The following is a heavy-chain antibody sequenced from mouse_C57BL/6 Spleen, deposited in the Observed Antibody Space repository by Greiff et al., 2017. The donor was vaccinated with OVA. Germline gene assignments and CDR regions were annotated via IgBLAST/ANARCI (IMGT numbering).Heavy chain of an antibody. V-gene: IGHV1-26*01. D-gene: IGHD2-12*01. CDR3: ARPYYTPFYAMDY. J-gene: IGHJ4*01. CDR1: GYTFTDYY. Sequence: EVQLQQSGPELVKPGASVKISCKASGYTFTDYYMNWVKQSHGKSLEWIGDINPKNGGTSYNQKFKGKATLTVDKSSSTAYMELRSLTSEDSAVYYCARPYYTPFYAMDYWGQGTSVTVSS. CDR2: INPKNGGT.